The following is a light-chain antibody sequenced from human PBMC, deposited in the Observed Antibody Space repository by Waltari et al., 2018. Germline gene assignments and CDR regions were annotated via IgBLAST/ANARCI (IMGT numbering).Light chain of an antibody. CDR2: DAS. V-gene: IGKV3D-11*01. Sequence: IVLTQSPGTLSLSPGARATLSCGASEDIKHYFAWYQQKGGQPPRLLIFDASNRATGTPARFSGSGSGTDFNLTISALEPEDFAVYYCQQRVTWLLTFGGGTKVEI. CDR3: QQRVTWLLT. J-gene: IGKJ4*01. CDR1: EDIKHY.